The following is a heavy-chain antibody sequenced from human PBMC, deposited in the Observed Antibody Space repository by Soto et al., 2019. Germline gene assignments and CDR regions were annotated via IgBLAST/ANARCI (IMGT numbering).Heavy chain of an antibody. CDR2: MNPNSGNT. CDR3: ARLVPHGYYYYGMDV. D-gene: IGHD6-13*01. CDR1: GYTFTSYD. J-gene: IGHJ6*02. V-gene: IGHV1-8*01. Sequence: QVQLVQSGAEVKKPGASVKVSCKASGYTFTSYDINWVRQATGQGLEWMGWMNPNSGNTGYAQKFQGRVIMTRNTSISTAYMGLSSLRSEDTALYYCARLVPHGYYYYGMDVWGQGTTVTVSS.